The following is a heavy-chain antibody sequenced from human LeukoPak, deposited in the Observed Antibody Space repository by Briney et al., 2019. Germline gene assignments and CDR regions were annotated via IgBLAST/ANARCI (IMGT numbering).Heavy chain of an antibody. D-gene: IGHD5-18*01. CDR3: ARAAVGYSHAPHWYFDL. CDR2: ISAYNGNT. Sequence: GASVKVSCKASGYTFTSYGISWVRQAPGQGLEWMGWISAYNGNTNYAQKLQGRVTMTTDTSTSTAYMELRSLRSDDTAVYYCARAAVGYSHAPHWYFDLWGRGTLVIVFS. CDR1: GYTFTSYG. V-gene: IGHV1-18*01. J-gene: IGHJ2*01.